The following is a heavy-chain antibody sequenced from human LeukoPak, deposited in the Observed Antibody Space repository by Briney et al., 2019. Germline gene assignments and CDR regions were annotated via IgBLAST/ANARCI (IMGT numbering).Heavy chain of an antibody. V-gene: IGHV4-34*01. D-gene: IGHD2-2*01. J-gene: IGHJ4*02. CDR3: ARDAWADIVVVPAASGLDY. CDR1: GGYFRGYY. CDR2: INHWGST. Sequence: SDTLSLTCAVYGGYFRGYYWRWIRHPPGKGLEWIREINHWGSTNYNPSLKSRVTISVDTSKNQFSLKLSSVTAADTAVYYCARDAWADIVVVPAASGLDYSGQGTLVTVSS.